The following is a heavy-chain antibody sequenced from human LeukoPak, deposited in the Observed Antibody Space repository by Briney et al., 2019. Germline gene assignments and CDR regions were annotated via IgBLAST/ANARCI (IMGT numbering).Heavy chain of an antibody. CDR3: ARSRGGNSGWYPFDY. CDR2: IYSSGST. Sequence: GGSLTLTCAASGFTFSSYGMHWVRQAPGQGLEWVSVIYSSGSTYHADSVKGRFTISRDNSKNTLYLQMNSLRAEDTAVYYCARSRGGNSGWYPFDYWGQGTLVTVSS. J-gene: IGHJ4*02. V-gene: IGHV3-53*01. D-gene: IGHD6-19*01. CDR1: GFTFSSYG.